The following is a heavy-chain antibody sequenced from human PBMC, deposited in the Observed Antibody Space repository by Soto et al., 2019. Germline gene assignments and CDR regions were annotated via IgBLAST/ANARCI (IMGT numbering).Heavy chain of an antibody. Sequence: GESLKISCKGSGYSFTSYWIGWVRQMPGKGLEWMGIIYPGDSDTRYSPSFQGQVTISADKSISTAYLQWSSLKASDTAMYYCARQRYYYDSSGYPDYYGMDVWGQGTRVTFSS. J-gene: IGHJ6*02. CDR1: GYSFTSYW. V-gene: IGHV5-51*01. CDR3: ARQRYYYDSSGYPDYYGMDV. D-gene: IGHD3-22*01. CDR2: IYPGDSDT.